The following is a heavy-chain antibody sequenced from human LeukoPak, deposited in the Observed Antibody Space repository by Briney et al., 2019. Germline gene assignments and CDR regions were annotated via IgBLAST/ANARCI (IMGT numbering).Heavy chain of an antibody. D-gene: IGHD3-22*01. J-gene: IGHJ4*02. CDR3: AKEGDSSGYLIDY. V-gene: IGHV3-30*02. CDR2: IRYDGSNK. CDR1: GFTFSSYG. Sequence: GGSLRLSCAASGFTFSSYGMHWVRQAPGKGLEWVAFIRYDGSNKYYADSVKGRFTISRDNSKNTLYLQMNSLRAEDTAVYYCAKEGDSSGYLIDYWGQGTLVTVSS.